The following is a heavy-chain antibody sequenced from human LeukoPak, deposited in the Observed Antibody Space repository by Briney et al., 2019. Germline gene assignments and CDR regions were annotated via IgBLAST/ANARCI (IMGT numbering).Heavy chain of an antibody. Sequence: ASVKVSCKASGYIFIAFAINWVRQAPGQGLEWMGWINTNTGNPTYAQGFTGRFVFSLDTSVSTAYLQISSLKAEDTAVYYCAREPDYDILTGYSQFDPWGQGTLVTVSS. CDR3: AREPDYDILTGYSQFDP. CDR2: INTNTGNP. J-gene: IGHJ5*02. D-gene: IGHD3-9*01. V-gene: IGHV7-4-1*02. CDR1: GYIFIAFA.